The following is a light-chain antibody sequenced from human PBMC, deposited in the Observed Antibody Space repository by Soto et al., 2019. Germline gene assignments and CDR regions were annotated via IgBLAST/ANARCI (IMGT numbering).Light chain of an antibody. CDR1: SSDVGGYNY. V-gene: IGLV2-14*01. Sequence: QLVLTQPASVSGSPGQSITISCTGTSSDVGGYNYVYWYQQHPGKAPKLMIYDVSNRPSGVSNRFSGSKSGNTASLTISGLQAEDEADYYCSSYTTSSTLFGGGTKLTVL. J-gene: IGLJ2*01. CDR2: DVS. CDR3: SSYTTSSTL.